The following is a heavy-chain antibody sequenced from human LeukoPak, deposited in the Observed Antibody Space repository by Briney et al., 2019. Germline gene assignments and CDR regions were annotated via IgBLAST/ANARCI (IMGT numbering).Heavy chain of an antibody. CDR2: IYYSVTA. Sequence: LETLSLTCTVSGGSISSYYWSWIRQPPGKGLEWIGYIYYSVTANYNPSLKGRVTISVATSKNQFSLNLSSVTAADTAVYYCARGGGGEYSSGWYDYWGQGTLVTVSS. CDR3: ARGGGGEYSSGWYDY. D-gene: IGHD6-19*01. V-gene: IGHV4-59*01. CDR1: GGSISSYY. J-gene: IGHJ4*02.